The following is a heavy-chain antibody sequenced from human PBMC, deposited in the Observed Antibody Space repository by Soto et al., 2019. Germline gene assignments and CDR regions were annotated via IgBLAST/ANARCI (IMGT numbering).Heavy chain of an antibody. CDR2: IVVGSGNT. Sequence: SVKVSCKASGFTFTSSAVQWVRQARGQRLEWIGWIVVGSGNTNYAQKFQERVTITRDMSTSTAYMELSSLRSEDTAMYYCTTVEVPAGTNDWGYYYYYMDVWGKGTTVTVSS. J-gene: IGHJ6*03. V-gene: IGHV1-58*01. D-gene: IGHD2-2*01. CDR1: GFTFTSSA. CDR3: TTVEVPAGTNDWGYYYYYMDV.